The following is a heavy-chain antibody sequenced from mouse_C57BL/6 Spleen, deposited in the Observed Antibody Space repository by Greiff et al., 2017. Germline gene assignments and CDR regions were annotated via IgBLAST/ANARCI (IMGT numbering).Heavy chain of an antibody. Sequence: EVQLVESGGGLVQPGGSLKLSCAASGFTFSDYGMAWVRQAPRKGPEWVAFISNLAYSIYYADTVTGRFTISRENAKNTLYLEMSSLRSEDTAMYYCARHEDYGNYFDDWGQGTTLTVSS. J-gene: IGHJ2*01. CDR1: GFTFSDYG. CDR3: ARHEDYGNYFDD. CDR2: ISNLAYSI. V-gene: IGHV5-15*01. D-gene: IGHD2-1*01.